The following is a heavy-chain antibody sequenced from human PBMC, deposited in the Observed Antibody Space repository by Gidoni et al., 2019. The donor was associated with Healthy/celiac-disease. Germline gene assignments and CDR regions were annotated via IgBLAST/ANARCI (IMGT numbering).Heavy chain of an antibody. V-gene: IGHV1-46*01. CDR3: ARDEGIAAAGDAFDI. CDR2: INPSGGST. J-gene: IGHJ3*02. Sequence: QVHLVQSGTEVKKSGASVTVSCKASGYTFPTYYVHWVRQAPGQGLEWMGIINPSGGSTNYAQKFQGRVTMTRDTSTSTVYMELSSLRSEDTAVYYCARDEGIAAAGDAFDIWGQGTMVTVSS. CDR1: GYTFPTYY. D-gene: IGHD6-13*01.